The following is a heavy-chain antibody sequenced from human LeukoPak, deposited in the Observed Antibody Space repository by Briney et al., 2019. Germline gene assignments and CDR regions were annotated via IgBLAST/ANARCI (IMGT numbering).Heavy chain of an antibody. CDR1: GYSISSGYS. CDR3: ARGVDY. V-gene: IGHV4-38-2*02. Sequence: SETLSLTCTVSGYSISSGYSWGWIRQPPGKGLEWIGSIYHSGSTYYNPSLKSRVTISVDTSKNQFSLRLSSVTAADTAAYYCARGVDYWGRGTLVTVSS. CDR2: IYHSGST. J-gene: IGHJ4*02.